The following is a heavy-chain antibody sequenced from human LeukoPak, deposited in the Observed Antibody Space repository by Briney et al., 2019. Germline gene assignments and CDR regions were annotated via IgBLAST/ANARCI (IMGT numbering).Heavy chain of an antibody. CDR3: AKVPDLITIFGVGIPMRFDY. V-gene: IGHV3-23*01. D-gene: IGHD3-3*01. J-gene: IGHJ4*02. CDR2: ISGSGGST. Sequence: PGGSLRLSCAASGFTFSSYAMSWVRQAPGKGLEWVSAISGSGGSTYYADSVRGRFTISRDNSKNTLYLQMNSLRAEDTAVYYCAKVPDLITIFGVGIPMRFDYWGQGTLVTVSS. CDR1: GFTFSSYA.